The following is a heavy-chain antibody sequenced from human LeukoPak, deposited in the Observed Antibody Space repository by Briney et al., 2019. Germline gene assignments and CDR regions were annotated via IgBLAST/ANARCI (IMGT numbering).Heavy chain of an antibody. V-gene: IGHV3-33*08. Sequence: GGSLRLSCAGSGFTFNNYAMSWVRQAPGKGLEWVAVIWYDESYKFYADSVKGRFTISRDNSKNTLYLQMNSLRAEDTAVYYCARPDCTGGNCYSYATYFFVYWGQGTLVTVSS. CDR3: ARPDCTGGNCYSYATYFFVY. CDR2: IWYDESYK. J-gene: IGHJ4*02. CDR1: GFTFNNYA. D-gene: IGHD2-15*01.